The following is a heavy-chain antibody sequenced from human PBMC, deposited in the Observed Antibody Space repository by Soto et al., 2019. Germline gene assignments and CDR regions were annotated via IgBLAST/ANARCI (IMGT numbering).Heavy chain of an antibody. CDR1: GFTFSSYW. V-gene: IGHV3-74*01. J-gene: IGHJ5*02. D-gene: IGHD6-19*01. CDR2: INSDGSST. CDR3: ARVQLRSTGWYP. Sequence: LRLSCAASGFTFSSYWMHWVRQAPGKGLVWVSRINSDGSSTSYADSVEGRFTISRDNAKNMLYLQMNSLRADDTAIYYCARVQLRSTGWYPWGQGTLVTVSS.